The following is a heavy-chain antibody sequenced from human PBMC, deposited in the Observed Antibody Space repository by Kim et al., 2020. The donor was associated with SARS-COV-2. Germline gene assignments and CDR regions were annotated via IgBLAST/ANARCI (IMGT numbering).Heavy chain of an antibody. CDR1: GFTFSNYG. V-gene: IGHV3-23*01. CDR3: AKFLPRAAKAFDY. J-gene: IGHJ4*02. CDR2: IGSTGGNT. D-gene: IGHD3-10*01. Sequence: GGSLRLSCAASGFTFSNYGMGWVRQAPGKGLEWVSTIGSTGGNTYYADSVKGRFTVSRDNSENTLYLQMNSLRADDTAIYYCAKFLPRAAKAFDYWGQGVLVTASS.